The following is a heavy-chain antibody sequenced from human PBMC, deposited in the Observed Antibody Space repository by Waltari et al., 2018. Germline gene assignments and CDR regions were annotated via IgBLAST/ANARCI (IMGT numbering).Heavy chain of an antibody. CDR3: ARGTYYYDSSGYPDP. D-gene: IGHD3-22*01. Sequence: EVQLVESGGGLVQPGGSLRLSCAASGFTFSSYEMNWVRQAPGKGREWVSYISSSGSTIYYADSVKGRFTISRDNAKNSLYLQMNSLRAEDTAVYYCARGTYYYDSSGYPDPWGQGTLVTVSS. V-gene: IGHV3-48*03. CDR2: ISSSGSTI. CDR1: GFTFSSYE. J-gene: IGHJ5*02.